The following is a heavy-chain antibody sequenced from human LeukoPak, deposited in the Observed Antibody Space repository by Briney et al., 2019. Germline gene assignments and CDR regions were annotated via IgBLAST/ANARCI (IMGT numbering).Heavy chain of an antibody. CDR3: ARLADSGSCYAFDI. CDR1: GGSISSSSYY. Sequence: SETLSLTCTVSGGSISSSSYYWGWIRQPPGKGLEWIGSIYYSGSTYYNPSPKSRVTISVDTSKNQFSLKLSSVTAADTAVYYCARLADSGSCYAFDIWGQGTMVTVSS. D-gene: IGHD1-26*01. CDR2: IYYSGST. J-gene: IGHJ3*02. V-gene: IGHV4-39*01.